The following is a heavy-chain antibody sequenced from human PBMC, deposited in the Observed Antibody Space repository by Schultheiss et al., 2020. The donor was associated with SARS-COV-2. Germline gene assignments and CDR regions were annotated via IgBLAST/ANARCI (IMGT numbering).Heavy chain of an antibody. V-gene: IGHV4-4*02. Sequence: SETLSLTCTVSGGSIRSDHWWHWVRQSPNRGPEWIGEIFHDGSTRYNPSLSSRVAMSVERSWTQFSLRVTFVTAADTAVYYCARGSRLVGSGSYGALDSWGQGTQVTGSS. CDR2: IFHDGST. CDR3: ARGSRLVGSGSYGALDS. CDR1: GGSIRSDHW. D-gene: IGHD3-10*01. J-gene: IGHJ4*02.